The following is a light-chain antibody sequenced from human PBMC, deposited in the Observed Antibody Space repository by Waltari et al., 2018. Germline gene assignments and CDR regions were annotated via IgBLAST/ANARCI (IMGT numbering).Light chain of an antibody. V-gene: IGLV1-36*01. CDR1: NSNIGSNS. Sequence: QSVLTQPPSASEAARKSVTISCSGSNSNIGSNSVSWYQQVPETAPKLLIYYNDRRASGVSDRFSGSKSGTSASLAISGLQTEDEADYYCAAWDDSLSGGLFGGGTRLTVL. CDR3: AAWDDSLSGGL. CDR2: YND. J-gene: IGLJ2*01.